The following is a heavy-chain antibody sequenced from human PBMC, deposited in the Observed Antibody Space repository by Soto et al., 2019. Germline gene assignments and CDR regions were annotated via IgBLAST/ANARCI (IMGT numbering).Heavy chain of an antibody. Sequence: SETLSLTCSVPGGSISGDYYWSWIRQSPEKGLEWIGYIYYSGTTYYNPSLKSRVTISIDVSKNQFSLSLRSLTAADTAVYYCARSREFDYWSQGTLVTVSS. CDR1: GGSISGDYY. J-gene: IGHJ4*02. CDR2: IYYSGTT. CDR3: ARSREFDY. V-gene: IGHV4-30-4*08.